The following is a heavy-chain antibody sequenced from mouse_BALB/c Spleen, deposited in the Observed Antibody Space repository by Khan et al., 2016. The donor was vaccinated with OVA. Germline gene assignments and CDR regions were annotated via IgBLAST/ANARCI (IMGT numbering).Heavy chain of an antibody. Sequence: EVQLQESRPGLVKPSQSLSLTYSVTGHSITSGYRWNWIRQFPGNKLEWLGYISYDGGNHYNPSLKNRLSITRDTSKNQFFLKLNSVTTEDTATYDCTRGGAVIPYWYFDVWGAGTTVTVSS. CDR1: GHSITSGYR. D-gene: IGHD3-3*01. CDR3: TRGGAVIPYWYFDV. CDR2: ISYDGGN. V-gene: IGHV3-6*02. J-gene: IGHJ1*01.